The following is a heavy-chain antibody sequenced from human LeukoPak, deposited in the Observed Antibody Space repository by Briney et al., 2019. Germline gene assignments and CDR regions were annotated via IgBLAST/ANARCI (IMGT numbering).Heavy chain of an antibody. D-gene: IGHD3-22*01. CDR3: ARGFNYYDSSGPDNWFDP. V-gene: IGHV1-2*02. Sequence: GASVKVSCKASGYTFTGYYMHWVRQAPGQGLEWMGWINPNSGGTNYAQKFQGRVTMTRDTSISTAYMELSRLRSDDTAVYYCARGFNYYDSSGPDNWFDPWGQGTLVTVSS. CDR1: GYTFTGYY. CDR2: INPNSGGT. J-gene: IGHJ5*02.